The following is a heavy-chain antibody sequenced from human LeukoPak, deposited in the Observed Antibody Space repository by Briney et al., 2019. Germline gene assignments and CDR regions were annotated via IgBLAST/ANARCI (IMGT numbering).Heavy chain of an antibody. CDR1: GFTFSSYA. V-gene: IGHV3-30*18. D-gene: IGHD1-26*01. CDR3: AKFISSGSTEIDY. J-gene: IGHJ4*02. CDR2: ISYDGSNK. Sequence: GGSLRLSCAASGFTFSSYAMSWVRQAPGKGLEWVAVISYDGSNKYYADSVKGRFTISRDNSKNTLYLQMNSLRAEDTAVYYCAKFISSGSTEIDYWGQGTLVTVSS.